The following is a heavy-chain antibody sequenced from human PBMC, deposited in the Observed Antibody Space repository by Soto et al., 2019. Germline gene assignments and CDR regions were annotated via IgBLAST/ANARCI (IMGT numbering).Heavy chain of an antibody. Sequence: SETLSLTCTVSGGSISSGGYYWSWIRQHPGKGLEWIGYIYYSGSTYYNPSLKSRVTISVDTSKNQFSLKLSSVTAADTAVYYCARATGVPAAAYYFDYWGQGTLVTVSS. J-gene: IGHJ4*02. V-gene: IGHV4-31*03. CDR3: ARATGVPAAAYYFDY. CDR1: GGSISSGGYY. CDR2: IYYSGST. D-gene: IGHD2-2*01.